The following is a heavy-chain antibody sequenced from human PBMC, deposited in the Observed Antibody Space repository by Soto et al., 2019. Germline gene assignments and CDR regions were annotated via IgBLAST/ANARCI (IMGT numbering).Heavy chain of an antibody. CDR3: ARDMITMVRGVNWFDP. CDR2: IYYSGST. V-gene: IGHV4-59*01. Sequence: QVQLQESGPGLVKPSETLSLTCTVSGGSISSYYWSWILQPPGKGLEWIGYIYYSGSTNYNPSLKSRVTISVDTSKNQFSLKLSSVTAADTAVYYCARDMITMVRGVNWFDPWGQGTLVTVSS. CDR1: GGSISSYY. D-gene: IGHD3-10*01. J-gene: IGHJ5*02.